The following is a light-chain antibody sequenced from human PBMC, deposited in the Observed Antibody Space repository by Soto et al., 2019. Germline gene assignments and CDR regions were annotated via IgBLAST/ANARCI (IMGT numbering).Light chain of an antibody. CDR1: SSSKW. V-gene: IGKV1-5*01. CDR3: QHTTDFT. CDR2: DVS. Sequence: DIKMTQSPSTLAAYVGDTVTMTCRSSSKWLAWYQKKPGKAPKLLIYDVSNLERGVPPRFSGSTSGAESTLTITGLQPDDLGTYYCQHTTDFTFGQGTKVDIK. J-gene: IGKJ2*01.